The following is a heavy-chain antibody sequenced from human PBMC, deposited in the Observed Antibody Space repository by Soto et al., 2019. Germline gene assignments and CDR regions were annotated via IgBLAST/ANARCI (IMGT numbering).Heavy chain of an antibody. CDR3: ARESSPLGYSSTAFDI. Sequence: SVKVSCKASGGTFSSYAISWVRQAPGQGLEWMGGIIPIFGTANYAQKFQGRVTITADESTSTAYMELSSLRSEDTAVYYCARESSPLGYSSTAFDIWGQGTMVTVSS. CDR2: IIPIFGTA. J-gene: IGHJ3*02. V-gene: IGHV1-69*13. D-gene: IGHD6-13*01. CDR1: GGTFSSYA.